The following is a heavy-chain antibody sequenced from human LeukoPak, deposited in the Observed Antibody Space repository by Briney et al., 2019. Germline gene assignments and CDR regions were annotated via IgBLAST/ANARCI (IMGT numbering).Heavy chain of an antibody. CDR1: GYTLTELS. J-gene: IGHJ6*03. Sequence: ASVKVSCKVSGYTLTELSMHWVRQAPGKGLEWMGGFDPEDGETIYAQKFQGRVTMTEDTSTDTAYMELSSLRSEDTAVYYCATDPPRVRGVIRVYYYYMDVWGKGTTVTVSS. CDR3: ATDPPRVRGVIRVYYYYMDV. CDR2: FDPEDGET. V-gene: IGHV1-24*01. D-gene: IGHD3-10*01.